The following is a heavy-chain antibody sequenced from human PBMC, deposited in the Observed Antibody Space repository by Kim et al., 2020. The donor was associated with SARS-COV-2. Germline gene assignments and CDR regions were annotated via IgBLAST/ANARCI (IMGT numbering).Heavy chain of an antibody. J-gene: IGHJ4*02. D-gene: IGHD3-3*01. Sequence: DSVKRRFTSSRDNSKNTLYLQMSSLRAEDTAVYFCAKDPFYDFWSGYYFDYWGQGTLVTVSS. V-gene: IGHV3-23*01. CDR3: AKDPFYDFWSGYYFDY.